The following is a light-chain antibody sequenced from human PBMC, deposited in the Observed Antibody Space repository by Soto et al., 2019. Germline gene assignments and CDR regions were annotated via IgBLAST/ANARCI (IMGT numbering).Light chain of an antibody. CDR3: QQYNNWPVT. Sequence: EIVMTQSPATLSVSPGERATLSCRASQSVSSNLAWYQQKPGQAPRLLLYGASTRATAIPARFSGSGSGTEFTLTISSLQSEDFAVYYGQQYNNWPVTFGQGTRLEIK. J-gene: IGKJ5*01. CDR2: GAS. V-gene: IGKV3-15*01. CDR1: QSVSSN.